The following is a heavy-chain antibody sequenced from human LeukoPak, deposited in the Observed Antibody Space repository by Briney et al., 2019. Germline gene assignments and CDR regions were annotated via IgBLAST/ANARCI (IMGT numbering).Heavy chain of an antibody. J-gene: IGHJ4*02. CDR2: ISSSGSTI. V-gene: IGHV3-48*03. Sequence: GGSLRLSCAASGFTFSSYEMNWVRQAPGKGLEWVSYISSSGSTIYYADSVKGRFTISRDNAKNSLYLQMNSLRAEDTAVYYCARDARYSSSWHWSFDYWGQGTLVTVSS. CDR1: GFTFSSYE. D-gene: IGHD6-13*01. CDR3: ARDARYSSSWHWSFDY.